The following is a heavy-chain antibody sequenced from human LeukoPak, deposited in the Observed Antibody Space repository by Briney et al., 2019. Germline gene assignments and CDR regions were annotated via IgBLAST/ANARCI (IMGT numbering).Heavy chain of an antibody. V-gene: IGHV3-30-3*01. J-gene: IGHJ4*02. CDR2: ISYDGSNK. CDR1: GFTFSSYA. Sequence: PGGSLRLSCAASGFTFSSYAMHWVRQAPGKGLEWVAVISYDGSNKYYAGSVKGRFTISRDNSKNTLYLQMNSLRAEDTAVYYCARDFSEGKDVDTAMVEPDYWGQGTLVTVSS. CDR3: ARDFSEGKDVDTAMVEPDY. D-gene: IGHD5-18*01.